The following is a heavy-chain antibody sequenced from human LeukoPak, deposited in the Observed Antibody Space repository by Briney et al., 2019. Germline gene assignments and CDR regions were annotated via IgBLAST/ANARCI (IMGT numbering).Heavy chain of an antibody. CDR3: AKDQSGYAGLYYFDY. D-gene: IGHD5-12*01. J-gene: IGHJ4*02. V-gene: IGHV3-23*01. CDR2: ISGSGGST. Sequence: GGSLRLSCAASGFTFSSYAMSWVPQAPGKGLEWVSAISGSGGSTYYADSVKGRFTISGDNSKNTLYLQMNSLRAEDTAVYYCAKDQSGYAGLYYFDYWGQGTLVTVSS. CDR1: GFTFSSYA.